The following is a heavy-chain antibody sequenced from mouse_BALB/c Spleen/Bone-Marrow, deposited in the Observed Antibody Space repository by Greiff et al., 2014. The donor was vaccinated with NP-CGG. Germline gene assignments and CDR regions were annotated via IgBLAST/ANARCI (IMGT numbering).Heavy chain of an antibody. V-gene: IGHV14-1*02. CDR2: ITPENGNT. CDR3: ARGSSGPFVY. Sequence: VQLKHSGAELVRPGALVKLSCKASGFNIKDYYIHWVNQRPEQGLEWIGWITPENGNTIYDPKFQGKARITADTSSNTAYFQLSSLTSEDTAVYYCARGSSGPFVYWGQGTLVTVSA. CDR1: GFNIKDYY. D-gene: IGHD3-1*01. J-gene: IGHJ3*01.